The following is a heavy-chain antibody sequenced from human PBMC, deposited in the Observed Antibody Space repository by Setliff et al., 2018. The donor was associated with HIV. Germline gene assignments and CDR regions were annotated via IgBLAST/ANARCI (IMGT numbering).Heavy chain of an antibody. J-gene: IGHJ4*02. D-gene: IGHD6-13*01. CDR2: GVNSGRS. V-gene: IGHV4-39*07. CDR1: GGSISNGNYY. Sequence: SETLSLTCTVSGGSISNGNYYWAWIRQSPGKGLEWIGSGVNSGRSYYNPSLKSRLVISVDTSQNQFSLKLSSVTAADTAVYYCASITGSSFDYWGQGTLVTVSS. CDR3: ASITGSSFDY.